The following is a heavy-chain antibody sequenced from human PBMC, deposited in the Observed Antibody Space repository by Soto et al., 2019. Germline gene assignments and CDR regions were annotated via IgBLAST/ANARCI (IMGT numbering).Heavy chain of an antibody. J-gene: IGHJ4*02. CDR2: IFYSGST. CDR1: GGSISTAGYY. CDR3: ARDRVMLTFGGASEEWGIDS. D-gene: IGHD3-16*01. Sequence: SETLSLTCTVSGGSISTAGYYWSWIRQHPGKGLEWIGYIFYSGSTYYNPSLKSRVTISVDTSKNQFSLKLNSVTAADTAVYYCARDRVMLTFGGASEEWGIDSWGQGTLVTVSS. V-gene: IGHV4-31*03.